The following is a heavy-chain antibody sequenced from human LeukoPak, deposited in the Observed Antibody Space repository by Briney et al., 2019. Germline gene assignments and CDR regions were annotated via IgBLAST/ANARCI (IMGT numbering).Heavy chain of an antibody. D-gene: IGHD6-19*01. CDR3: ARADSGWSYYFDY. V-gene: IGHV1-2*02. CDR2: INPNSGGT. J-gene: IGHJ4*02. CDR1: GYPFTGYY. Sequence: ASVKVSCKASGYPFTGYYIHWVRQAPGQGLEWMGWINPNSGGTNYAQKFQGRVTMTRDTSISTAYMELSRLRSDDTAVYYCARADSGWSYYFDYWGQGTLVTVSS.